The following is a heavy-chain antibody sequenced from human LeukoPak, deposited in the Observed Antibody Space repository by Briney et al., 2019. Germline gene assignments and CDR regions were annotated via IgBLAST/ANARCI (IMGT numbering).Heavy chain of an antibody. CDR1: GFTFSGYA. CDR3: AKDPGRKQLWLAPLIS. D-gene: IGHD5-18*01. J-gene: IGHJ5*02. CDR2: ISGSGGST. V-gene: IGHV3-23*01. Sequence: GGSLRLSCAASGFTFSGYAMSWVRQAPGKGLEWVSAISGSGGSTYYADSVKGRFTISRDNSKNTLYLQMNSLRAEDTAVYYCAKDPGRKQLWLAPLISWGQGTLVTVSS.